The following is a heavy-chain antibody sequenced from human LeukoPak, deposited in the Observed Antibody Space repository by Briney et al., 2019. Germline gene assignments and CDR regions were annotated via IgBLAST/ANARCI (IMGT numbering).Heavy chain of an antibody. CDR2: INHSGST. CDR3: ARVLAVAGTGFDY. V-gene: IGHV4-34*01. J-gene: IGHJ4*02. CDR1: GGSFSGYY. D-gene: IGHD6-19*01. Sequence: NSSETLSLTCAVYGGSFSGYYWSWIRQPPGKGLEWIGEINHSGSTNYNPSLKSRVTISADTSKNQFSLKLTSVTAADTAVYYCARVLAVAGTGFDYWGQGILVTVSS.